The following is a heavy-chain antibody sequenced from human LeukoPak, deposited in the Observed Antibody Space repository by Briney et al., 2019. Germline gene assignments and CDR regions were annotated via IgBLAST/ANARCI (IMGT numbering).Heavy chain of an antibody. Sequence: SQTLSLTCTVSGGSISSCDYYWRWGRQPPGKGLGWIAYMYYSGSTYYNPSLKSRVTLSADTSKNPHSLKLSSVTAADTAVYYCARPYYYDSRIDPWGQGILVTVSS. CDR1: GGSISSCDYY. CDR2: MYYSGST. V-gene: IGHV4-30-4*01. D-gene: IGHD3-22*01. CDR3: ARPYYYDSRIDP. J-gene: IGHJ5*02.